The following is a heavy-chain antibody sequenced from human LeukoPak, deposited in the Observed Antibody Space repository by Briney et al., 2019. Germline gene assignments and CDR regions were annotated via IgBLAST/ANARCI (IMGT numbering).Heavy chain of an antibody. CDR2: IYSGGST. CDR1: GFTVSSNY. Sequence: GGSLRLSCAASGFTVSSNYMSWVRQAPGKGLEWVSVIYSGGSTYYADSVKGRFTISRDNSKNTLYLQMNSLRAEDTAVYYCAREETGEDYYYYMDVWGNGTTVTISS. V-gene: IGHV3-66*01. D-gene: IGHD7-27*01. J-gene: IGHJ6*03. CDR3: AREETGEDYYYYMDV.